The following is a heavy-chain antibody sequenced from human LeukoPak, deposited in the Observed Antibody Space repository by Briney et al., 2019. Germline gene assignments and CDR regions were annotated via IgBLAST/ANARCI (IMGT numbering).Heavy chain of an antibody. CDR2: IYYSGNT. Sequence: SETLSLTCAVSGVSISSSNSYWGWIRQPPGKGLEGIGSIYYSGNTYYNSSLKSRVTISVDTSKNQFSLKLSSVTAADTAVYYCARGVAGSSFNYWGQGTLVTVSS. V-gene: IGHV4-39*07. D-gene: IGHD6-19*01. J-gene: IGHJ4*02. CDR3: ARGVAGSSFNY. CDR1: GVSISSSNSY.